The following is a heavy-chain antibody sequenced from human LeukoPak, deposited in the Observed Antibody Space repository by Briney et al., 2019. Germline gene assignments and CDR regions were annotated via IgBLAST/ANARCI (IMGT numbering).Heavy chain of an antibody. V-gene: IGHV1-18*01. CDR3: ARAIAVNNWFDP. CDR2: ISAYNGNT. CDR1: GYTFTSYG. Sequence: ASVKVSCKASGYTFTSYGISWVRQAPEQGLEWMGWISAYNGNTNYAQKLQGRVTMTTDTSTSTAYMELRSLRSDDTAVYYCARAIAVNNWFDPWGQGTLVTVSS. J-gene: IGHJ5*02. D-gene: IGHD6-19*01.